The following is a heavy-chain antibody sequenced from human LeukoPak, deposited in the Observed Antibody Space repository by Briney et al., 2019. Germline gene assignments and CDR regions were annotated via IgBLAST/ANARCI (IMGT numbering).Heavy chain of an antibody. J-gene: IGHJ5*02. Sequence: PSETLSLTCTVSGVSIGSFYRSWIRQAPGKGPEWIANVNGNGNTNYNPSLRGRVRMSLATSSEQFSLRLRSVTAADTAIYYCARHAFVLEAGYWFDPWGQGILVTVSS. CDR1: GVSIGSFY. V-gene: IGHV4-59*08. D-gene: IGHD2-8*02. CDR2: VNGNGNT. CDR3: ARHAFVLEAGYWFDP.